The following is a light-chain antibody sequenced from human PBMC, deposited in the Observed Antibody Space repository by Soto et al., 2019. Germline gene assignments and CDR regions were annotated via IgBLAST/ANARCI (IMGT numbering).Light chain of an antibody. CDR2: GAS. CDR3: QQYNNWPPKLT. J-gene: IGKJ4*01. CDR1: QSVSSSY. V-gene: IGKV3D-15*01. Sequence: VMTQAPDTLSVSPWEGATLSCRVSQSVSSSYLAWYQQKPGQAPRLLIYGASSRATGIPDRFSGSGSGTEFTLTISSLQSEDFAVYYCQQYNNWPPKLTFGGGTKVDIK.